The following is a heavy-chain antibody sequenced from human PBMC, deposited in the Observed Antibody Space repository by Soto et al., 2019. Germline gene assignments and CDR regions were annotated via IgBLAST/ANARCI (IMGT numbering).Heavy chain of an antibody. CDR2: IYYSGST. V-gene: IGHV4-39*01. Sequence: QLQLQESGPGLVKPSETLSLTCTVSGGSISSSSYYWGWIRQPPGKGLEWIGSIYYSGSTYYNPSLKSRVTISVDTSKNQFSLKLSSVTAADTAVYYCARQYCSGGSCSNFDYWGQGTLVTVSS. CDR3: ARQYCSGGSCSNFDY. CDR1: GGSISSSSYY. D-gene: IGHD2-15*01. J-gene: IGHJ4*02.